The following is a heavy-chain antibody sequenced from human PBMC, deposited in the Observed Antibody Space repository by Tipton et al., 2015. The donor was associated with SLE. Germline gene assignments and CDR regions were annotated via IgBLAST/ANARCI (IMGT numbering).Heavy chain of an antibody. CDR2: ISPDAINK. J-gene: IGHJ4*02. D-gene: IGHD1-26*01. Sequence: SLRLSCAASGFTFSNYAMHWARQAPGEGLEWVAVISPDAINKYYADSVKGRFSISRDNSKNTLYLQMNSLRVEDTAVYYCAREGSGTHYGFVHFDFWGQGMLVTVSS. V-gene: IGHV3-30-3*01. CDR3: AREGSGTHYGFVHFDF. CDR1: GFTFSNYA.